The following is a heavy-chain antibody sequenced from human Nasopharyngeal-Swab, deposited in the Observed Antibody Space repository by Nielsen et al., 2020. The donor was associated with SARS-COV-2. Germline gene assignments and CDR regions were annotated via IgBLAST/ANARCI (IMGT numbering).Heavy chain of an antibody. D-gene: IGHD6-13*01. J-gene: IGHJ4*02. CDR2: IYYSGST. CDR3: ARGEGGSSWYGGPYFDY. V-gene: IGHV4-59*01. Sequence: WIRQPPGKGLEWIAYIYYSGSTNYNPSLKTRVTISVDTSKNQFSLKLSSVTAADTAVYFCARGEGGSSWYGGPYFDYWGQGTLVTVSS.